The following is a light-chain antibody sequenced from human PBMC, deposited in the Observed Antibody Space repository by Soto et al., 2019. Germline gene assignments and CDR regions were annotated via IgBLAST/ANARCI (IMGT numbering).Light chain of an antibody. CDR1: QGISSR. V-gene: IGKV1-12*01. CDR2: TAS. J-gene: IGKJ4*01. CDR3: QQANSFPLT. Sequence: DIQMTQSPSSVSASVGDRVTITCRASQGISSRLAWHQQKPGKAPKLLIYTASSLQSGVPSRFSGSGSETDFTLTISSLQPEDFATYYCQQANSFPLTFGGGTKVEIK.